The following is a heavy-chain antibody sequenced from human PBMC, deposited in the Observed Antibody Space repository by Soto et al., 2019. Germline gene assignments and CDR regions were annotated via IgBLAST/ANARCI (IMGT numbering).Heavy chain of an antibody. CDR2: IHHSGST. CDR1: GGSISSGQNF. J-gene: IGHJ4*02. D-gene: IGHD1-26*01. Sequence: QVQLQESGPGLVKPSQTLSLTCTVSGGSISSGQNFWNWIRQSPGKGLEWIGYIHHSGSTYYSPSLKSRLTISADMSKNQISLKLNSVTAADTAVYYCARDTGTYPYYFDSWGQGTLVTVSS. CDR3: ARDTGTYPYYFDS. V-gene: IGHV4-30-4*08.